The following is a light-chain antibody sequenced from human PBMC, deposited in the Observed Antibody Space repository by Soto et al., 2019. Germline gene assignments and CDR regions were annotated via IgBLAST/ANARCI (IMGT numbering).Light chain of an antibody. CDR3: LQDYTYPRT. Sequence: AIQLTLSPSSLSAYVGDRVTITCRARQGISSYVALYQEKPGKAPKLLIYAASSLQNGVPSRFSGSGSGTDFTLTISSLQPEDFATYYCLQDYTYPRTSGGGGKADI. CDR1: QGISSY. CDR2: AAS. V-gene: IGKV1-6*01. J-gene: IGKJ4*01.